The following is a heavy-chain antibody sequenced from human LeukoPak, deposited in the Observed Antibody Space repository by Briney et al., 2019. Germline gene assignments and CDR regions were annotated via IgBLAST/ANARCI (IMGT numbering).Heavy chain of an antibody. V-gene: IGHV4-59*01. CDR2: IYYIGST. Sequence: SETLSLTCTVSGDSISSYYWSWIRQPPGKGLEWIGYIYYIGSTNYNPSLKSRVTISVDASKNQFSLKLSSLPAADTAVYYCARDYAFDIWGQGTMVTVSS. CDR1: GDSISSYY. J-gene: IGHJ3*02. CDR3: ARDYAFDI.